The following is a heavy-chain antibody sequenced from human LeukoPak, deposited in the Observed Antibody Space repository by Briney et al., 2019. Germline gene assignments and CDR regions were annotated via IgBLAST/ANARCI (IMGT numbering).Heavy chain of an antibody. CDR1: GYTFAGYY. V-gene: IGHV1-2*02. CDR3: ARARGDYYDSSGYSNFDY. Sequence: GASVKVSCKASGYTFAGYYIHWVRQAPGQGLEWMGWINPDSGDTNYAQNFQGRVTMTRDTSISTAYMELSRLRSDDTAVYYCARARGDYYDSSGYSNFDYWGQGTLVTVSS. D-gene: IGHD3-22*01. CDR2: INPDSGDT. J-gene: IGHJ4*02.